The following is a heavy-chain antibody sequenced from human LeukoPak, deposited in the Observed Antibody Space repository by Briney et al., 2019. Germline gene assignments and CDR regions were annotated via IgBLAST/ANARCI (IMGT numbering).Heavy chain of an antibody. CDR3: ARALGEYYYDSSAYR. J-gene: IGHJ1*01. CDR1: GFTFSSYG. D-gene: IGHD3-22*01. V-gene: IGHV3-30*03. Sequence: GGSLRLSCAASGFTFSSYGMHWVRQAPGKGLEWVAVISYDGSNKYYADSVKGRFTISRDNSKNTLYLQMNSLRAEDTAIYYCARALGEYYYDSSAYRWGQGTLVTVSS. CDR2: ISYDGSNK.